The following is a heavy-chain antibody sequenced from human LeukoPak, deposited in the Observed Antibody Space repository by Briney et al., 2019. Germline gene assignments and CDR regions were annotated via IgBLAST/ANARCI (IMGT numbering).Heavy chain of an antibody. D-gene: IGHD1-26*01. J-gene: IGHJ4*02. CDR1: GGSISSSSYY. V-gene: IGHV4-61*05. Sequence: PSETLSLTCTVSGGSISSSSYYWSWIRQPPGKGLEWIGYIYYSGSTNYNPSLKSRVTIFVDTSKNQFSLKLSSVTAADTAVYYCARRATQLSGFDYWGQGTPVTVSS. CDR2: IYYSGST. CDR3: ARRATQLSGFDY.